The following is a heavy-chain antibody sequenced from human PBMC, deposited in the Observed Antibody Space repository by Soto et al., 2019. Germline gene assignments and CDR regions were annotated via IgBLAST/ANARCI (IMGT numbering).Heavy chain of an antibody. J-gene: IGHJ6*02. CDR1: GFTFSSYA. CDR3: AKGMGGRKNYYYYGMDV. V-gene: IGHV3-23*01. Sequence: GGSLRLSCAASGFTFSSYAMSWVRQAPGKGLEWVSAISGSGGSTYYADSVKGRFTISRDNSKNTLYLQMNSLRAEDTAVYYCAKGMGGRKNYYYYGMDVWGQGTTVTVSS. D-gene: IGHD1-26*01. CDR2: ISGSGGST.